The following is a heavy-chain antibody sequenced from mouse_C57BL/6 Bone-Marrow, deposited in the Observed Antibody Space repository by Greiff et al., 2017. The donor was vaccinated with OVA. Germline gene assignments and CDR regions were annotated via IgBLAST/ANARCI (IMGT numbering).Heavy chain of an antibody. V-gene: IGHV14-4*01. D-gene: IGHD2-4*01. CDR3: TTWIYYDYWYFGV. J-gene: IGHJ1*03. CDR2: IDPENGDT. CDR1: GFNIKDDY. Sequence: VQLQQSGAELVRPGASVKLSCTASGFNIKDDYMHWVKQRPEQGLEWIGWIDPENGDTEYASKFQGKATITADTSSNTAYLQLSSLTSEDTAVYYCTTWIYYDYWYFGVWGTGTTVTVSS.